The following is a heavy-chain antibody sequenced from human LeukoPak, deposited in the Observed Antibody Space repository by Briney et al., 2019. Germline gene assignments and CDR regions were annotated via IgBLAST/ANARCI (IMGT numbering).Heavy chain of an antibody. CDR1: GFTFSSYA. D-gene: IGHD3-22*01. Sequence: GGSLRLSCAASGFTFSSYAMSWVRQAPGKGLEWASAISGSGGSTYYADSVKGRFTISRDNSKNTLYLQMNSLRAEDTAVYYCAKYYDSSGYYNSRFDYWGQGTLVTVSS. J-gene: IGHJ4*02. V-gene: IGHV3-23*01. CDR2: ISGSGGST. CDR3: AKYYDSSGYYNSRFDY.